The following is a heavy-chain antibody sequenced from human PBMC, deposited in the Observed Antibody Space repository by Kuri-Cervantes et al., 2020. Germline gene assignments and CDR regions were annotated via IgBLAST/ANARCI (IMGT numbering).Heavy chain of an antibody. CDR1: GFTFSSYG. CDR3: ARDYVLRYFDWSLNGMDV. Sequence: GGSLRLSCAASGFTFSSYGMPWVRQAPGKGLEGVAVISYDGSNKYYADSGKGRFTISRDNSKNTLYLQMNSLRAEDTAVYYCARDYVLRYFDWSLNGMDVWGQGTRSPSP. V-gene: IGHV3-30*03. CDR2: ISYDGSNK. J-gene: IGHJ6*02. D-gene: IGHD3-9*01.